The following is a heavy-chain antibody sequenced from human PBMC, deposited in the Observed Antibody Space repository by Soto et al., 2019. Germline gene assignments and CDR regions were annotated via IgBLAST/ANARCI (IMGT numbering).Heavy chain of an antibody. Sequence: QVQLVQSGAEVKKPGSSVKVSCKASGGTFSSYAISWVRQAPGQGLEWMGGIIPIFGTANYAQKFQGRVTITADESTSTAYMELSSLRSDDTAVYYCARDRPITGTTSMDYWGQGTLVTVSS. CDR3: ARDRPITGTTSMDY. J-gene: IGHJ4*02. CDR1: GGTFSSYA. V-gene: IGHV1-69*01. D-gene: IGHD1-20*01. CDR2: IIPIFGTA.